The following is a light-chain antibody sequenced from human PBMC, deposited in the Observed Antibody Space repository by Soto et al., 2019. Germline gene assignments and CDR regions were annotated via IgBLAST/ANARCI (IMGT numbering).Light chain of an antibody. CDR3: QQSYLTPIT. J-gene: IGKJ5*01. Sequence: DIQMTQSPSSLSASVGDSVTITCRASQRILDYLNWYQQKPGKAPKLLIYAASNLQSGVPSRFSGSGSGSDFTLTISSLQPEDFASYYCQQSYLTPITFGQGTRLEIK. CDR1: QRILDY. CDR2: AAS. V-gene: IGKV1-39*01.